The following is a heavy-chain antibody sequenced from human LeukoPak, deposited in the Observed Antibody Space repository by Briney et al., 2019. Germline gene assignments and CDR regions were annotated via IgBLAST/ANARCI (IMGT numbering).Heavy chain of an antibody. J-gene: IGHJ6*02. CDR2: IIPIFGTA. Sequence: SVKVSCKASGGTFSSYAISWVRQAPGQGLEWMGGIIPIFGTANYAQKFQGRVTITADESTSTAYMELSSLRSEDTAVYYCARDRVKDIAAHLGEYYYYYYGMDVWGQGTTVTVSS. CDR3: ARDRVKDIAAHLGEYYYYYYGMDV. V-gene: IGHV1-69*13. CDR1: GGTFSSYA. D-gene: IGHD6-6*01.